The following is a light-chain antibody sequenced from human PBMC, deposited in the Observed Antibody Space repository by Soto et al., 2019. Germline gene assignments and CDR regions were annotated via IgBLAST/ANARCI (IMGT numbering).Light chain of an antibody. CDR3: QQRSNWWT. V-gene: IGKV3-11*01. CDR2: DAS. J-gene: IGKJ1*01. Sequence: EIVLTQSPATLSLSPGERATLSCRASQSVRTSLAWYQQQPGQAPRLLIYDASNKATGIPARFSGSGSGTDFTLTISSLEPKDFAVYYCQQRSNWWTFGQGTKVEIK. CDR1: QSVRTS.